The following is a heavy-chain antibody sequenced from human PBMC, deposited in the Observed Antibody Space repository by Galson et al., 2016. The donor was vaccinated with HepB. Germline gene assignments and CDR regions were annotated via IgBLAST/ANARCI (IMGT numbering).Heavy chain of an antibody. D-gene: IGHD1-26*01. J-gene: IGHJ3*02. CDR3: ATRFNSGSSGYVFDI. CDR1: GYTLSDLS. V-gene: IGHV1-24*01. CDR2: FDPEDGET. Sequence: SVKVSCKVSGYTLSDLSMHWVRQAPGKGLEWMGGFDPEDGETIHPQKFQGRVTMTEDTSTDTAYMELSSLTSEDTAVYYCATRFNSGSSGYVFDIWGQGTVVTVSS.